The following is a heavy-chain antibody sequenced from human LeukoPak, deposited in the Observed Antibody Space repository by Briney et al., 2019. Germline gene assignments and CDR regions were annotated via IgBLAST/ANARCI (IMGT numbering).Heavy chain of an antibody. CDR3: AGNSASSSGNEPP. D-gene: IGHD6-6*01. CDR2: IHYSGST. Sequence: SETLSLTCNVSGASVRSYYWNWIRQPPGKGLEWIAYIHYSGSTNYNPSLRSRVDISVDTSENQFSLKLRSVTAADTAVYYCAGNSASSSGNEPPWGRGTLVTVSS. J-gene: IGHJ5*02. CDR1: GASVRSYY. V-gene: IGHV4-59*08.